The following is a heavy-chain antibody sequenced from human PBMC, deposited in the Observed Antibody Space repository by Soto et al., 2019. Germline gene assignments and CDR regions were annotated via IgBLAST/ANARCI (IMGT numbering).Heavy chain of an antibody. CDR1: GSSISSYY. Sequence: PSETLSLTCRVSGSSISSYYWSWLRQPPGKGLEWIGNIYYTGSTNYHPSLKSRVIMSVESSKKQFSLRLNSVTAADTAVYYCTRVGGYYGDYPNSDYWGQGALVTVSS. D-gene: IGHD4-17*01. CDR3: TRVGGYYGDYPNSDY. J-gene: IGHJ4*02. V-gene: IGHV4-59*01. CDR2: IYYTGST.